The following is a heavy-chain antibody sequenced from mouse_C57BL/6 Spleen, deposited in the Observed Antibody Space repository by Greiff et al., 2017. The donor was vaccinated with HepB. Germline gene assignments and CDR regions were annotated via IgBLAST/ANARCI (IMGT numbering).Heavy chain of an antibody. D-gene: IGHD1-1*01. J-gene: IGHJ2*01. CDR3: ARNYGSSYHYFDY. CDR1: GYTFTSYW. CDR2: IDPSDSET. Sequence: QVQLQQPGAELVRPGSSVKLSRKASGYTFTSYWMHWVKQRPIQGLEWIGNIDPSDSETHYNQKFKDKATLTVDKSSSTAYMQLSSLTSEDSAVYYCARNYGSSYHYFDYWGQGTTLTVSS. V-gene: IGHV1-52*01.